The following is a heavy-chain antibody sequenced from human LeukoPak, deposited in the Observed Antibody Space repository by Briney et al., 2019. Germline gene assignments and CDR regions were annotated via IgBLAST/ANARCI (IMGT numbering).Heavy chain of an antibody. CDR2: IYISGDT. J-gene: IGHJ4*02. CDR3: ARGARLFDS. Sequence: PSETLSLTCTVSGVSISSYYWSWIRQPPGKGLECIGYIYISGDTNYNPSLKSRVTMSLDTSKNQFSLKLSPLTAADTAVYYCARGARLFDSWGQGTLVTVSP. CDR1: GVSISSYY. V-gene: IGHV4-4*09. D-gene: IGHD3-16*01.